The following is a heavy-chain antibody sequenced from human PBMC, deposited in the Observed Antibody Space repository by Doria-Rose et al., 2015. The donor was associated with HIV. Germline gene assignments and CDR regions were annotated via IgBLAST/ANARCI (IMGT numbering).Heavy chain of an antibody. CDR1: GGSIGSGSYS. CDR3: ARDGYYGSTYYFDY. Sequence: LFLTCTVSGGSIGSGSYSWGWIRQPAGKGLEWIGRVYTSGSTYYSPSLKSRVTISVNTSKYQFSLKLSSVTAADTAVYYCARDGYYGSTYYFDYWGQGTLVTVSS. V-gene: IGHV4-61*02. J-gene: IGHJ4*02. CDR2: VYTSGST. D-gene: IGHD3-10*01.